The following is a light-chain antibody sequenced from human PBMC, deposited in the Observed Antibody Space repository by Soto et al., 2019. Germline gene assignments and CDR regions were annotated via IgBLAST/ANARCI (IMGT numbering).Light chain of an antibody. CDR1: RDIADS. Sequence: DIQMTQSPSSLSASVGDTVTITCQASRDIADSLNWYQQRAGQAPKLLIYDASNLQSGVPARFSGGGTGTSFILTITSLQPEDFATYYCQQYDDPFTFGGGTKVEIK. CDR2: DAS. J-gene: IGKJ4*01. CDR3: QQYDDPFT. V-gene: IGKV1-33*01.